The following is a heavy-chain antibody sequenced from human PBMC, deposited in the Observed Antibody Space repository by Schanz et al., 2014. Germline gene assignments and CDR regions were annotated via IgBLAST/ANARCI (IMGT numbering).Heavy chain of an antibody. Sequence: EVQLVESGGGLAQPGGSLRLSCVGSGFTFSASAIHWVRQASGKGLEWVGRVRTKDNHYATSYGASVSGRFTISRDDSKNTAYLQMNSLRTGDTAMYYCASYDNSGPYYLNHWGRGTLVTVSS. D-gene: IGHD4-4*01. CDR1: GFTFSASA. V-gene: IGHV3-73*01. CDR2: VRTKDNHYAT. CDR3: ASYDNSGPYYLNH. J-gene: IGHJ5*02.